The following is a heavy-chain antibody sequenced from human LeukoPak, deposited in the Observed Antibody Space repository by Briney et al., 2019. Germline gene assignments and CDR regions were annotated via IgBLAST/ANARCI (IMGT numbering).Heavy chain of an antibody. Sequence: GASVKVSCKASGYTFTSYYMHWVRQAPGQGLEWMGWINPNTGGTNYAQKFQGRVTMTKDTSTNAAYMELNKLTSDDTAVYYCGRGNKSFDPWGQGTLVTVSS. V-gene: IGHV1-2*02. J-gene: IGHJ5*02. CDR2: INPNTGGT. CDR1: GYTFTSYY. CDR3: GRGNKSFDP.